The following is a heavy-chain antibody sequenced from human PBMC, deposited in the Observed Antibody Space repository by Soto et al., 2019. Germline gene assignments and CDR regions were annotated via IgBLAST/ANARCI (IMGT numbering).Heavy chain of an antibody. D-gene: IGHD3-22*01. CDR3: ARDEVVYYDSSGYYYPYAFDI. CDR2: IWYDGSNK. V-gene: IGHV3-33*01. J-gene: IGHJ3*02. CDR1: GFTFSSYG. Sequence: GGSLRLSCAASGFTFSSYGMHWVRQAPGKGLEWVAVIWYDGSNKYYADSVKGRFTISRDNSKNTLYLQMNSLRAEDTAVYYCARDEVVYYDSSGYYYPYAFDIWGQGAMVTVSS.